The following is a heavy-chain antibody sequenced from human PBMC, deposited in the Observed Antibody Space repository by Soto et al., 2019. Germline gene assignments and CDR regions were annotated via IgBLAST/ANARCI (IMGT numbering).Heavy chain of an antibody. V-gene: IGHV3-21*01. J-gene: IGHJ6*02. CDR1: GFTFSTYT. CDR2: ITGYSNFK. CDR3: ARDLPGAKDYGMDV. Sequence: GGSLRLSCAASGFTFSTYTMSWVRQAPGKGLEWLSFITGYSNFKLYADSVEGRFSISRDNAKNSVYLEMNSLRADDTGVYYCARDLPGAKDYGMDVWGQGTTVTVSS.